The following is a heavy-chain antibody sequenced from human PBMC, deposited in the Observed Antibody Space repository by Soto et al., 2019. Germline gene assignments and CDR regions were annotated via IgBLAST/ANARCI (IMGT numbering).Heavy chain of an antibody. Sequence: QVQLVQSGAEVKKPGSSVKVSCKASGDTFTSYPFSWVRQAPGQGLEWMGGIIPMCGTPNKAQKFQGRLTITADKSTSRVYMELSGLKSEDTAVYFCARNGVAGMDYWGQGTLVTVSS. D-gene: IGHD3-3*01. J-gene: IGHJ4*02. CDR3: ARNGVAGMDY. CDR1: GDTFTSYP. V-gene: IGHV1-69*06. CDR2: IIPMCGTP.